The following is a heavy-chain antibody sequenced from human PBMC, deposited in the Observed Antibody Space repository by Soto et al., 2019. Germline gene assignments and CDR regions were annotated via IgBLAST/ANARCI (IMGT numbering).Heavy chain of an antibody. J-gene: IGHJ6*03. V-gene: IGHV4-59*08. CDR3: ARRGKETTIDYYYYYMDV. CDR1: GGSISSYY. CDR2: IYYSGST. D-gene: IGHD3-22*01. Sequence: QVQLQESGPGLVKPSETLSLTCTVSGGSISSYYWSWIRQPPGKGLEWIRYIYYSGSTNYNPSLKSRVTISVDTSKNQFSLKLSSVTAADTAVYYCARRGKETTIDYYYYYMDVWGKGTTVTVSS.